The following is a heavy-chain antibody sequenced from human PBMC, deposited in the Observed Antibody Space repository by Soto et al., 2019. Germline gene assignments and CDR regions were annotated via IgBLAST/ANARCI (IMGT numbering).Heavy chain of an antibody. CDR2: INEDGSEK. D-gene: IGHD3-10*01. V-gene: IGHV3-7*01. CDR1: GFTFGNFW. J-gene: IGHJ5*02. CDR3: ARARGLARA. Sequence: GGSLRLSCVTSGFTFGNFWLTWVRQAPGKGLEWVANINEDGSEKHYVDSVKGRFTISRDNAKNSVFLQMNSLRVEDTGVYFCARARGLARASGQGTLVTVSS.